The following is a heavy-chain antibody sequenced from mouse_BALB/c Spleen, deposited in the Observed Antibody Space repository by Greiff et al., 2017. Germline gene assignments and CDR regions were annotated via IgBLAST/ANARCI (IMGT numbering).Heavy chain of an antibody. J-gene: IGHJ3*01. V-gene: IGHV1-63*01. CDR3: ARETARATPFAY. D-gene: IGHD3-2*01. CDR1: GYTFTNYW. CDR2: IYPGGGYT. Sequence: QVQLQQSGAELVRPGTSVKISCKASGYTFTNYWLGWVKQRPGHGLEWIGDIYPGGGYTNYNEKFKDKATLTADKSSSTAYMQLSSLTSEDSAVYYCARETARATPFAYWGQGTLVTVSA.